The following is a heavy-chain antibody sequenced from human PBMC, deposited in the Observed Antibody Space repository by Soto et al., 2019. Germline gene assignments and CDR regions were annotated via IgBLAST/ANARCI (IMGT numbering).Heavy chain of an antibody. V-gene: IGHV1-18*01. J-gene: IGHJ6*02. CDR1: NETLTTYG. Sequence: QVHLVQSGAEVKKPGASVTVSCKASNETLTTYGISWVRQAPGQGLEWMGWVSGYSGHSSSAQEFQDRVIMTTDTSTNTAYMELRSLTSDDSAVYFCARDSSSSGYYYGMEVWGQGTTVTVSS. CDR2: VSGYSGHS. CDR3: ARDSSSSGYYYGMEV. D-gene: IGHD6-6*01.